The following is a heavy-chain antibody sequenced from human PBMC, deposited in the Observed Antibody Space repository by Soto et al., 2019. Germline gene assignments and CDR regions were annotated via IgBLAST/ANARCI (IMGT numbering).Heavy chain of an antibody. D-gene: IGHD3-22*01. V-gene: IGHV4-59*01. CDR2: IYYSGST. CDR3: ARTYDGSGPNSGGYGFDI. CDR1: GGSISSYY. J-gene: IGHJ3*02. Sequence: QVQLQESGPGLVKPSETLSLSCSVSGGSISSYYWSWIRQPPGKGLEWIAYIYYSGSTSYHPSLKSPASISLDTSKTQFSLKLSSVTAADTAVYYCARTYDGSGPNSGGYGFDIWGQGTMVTVSS.